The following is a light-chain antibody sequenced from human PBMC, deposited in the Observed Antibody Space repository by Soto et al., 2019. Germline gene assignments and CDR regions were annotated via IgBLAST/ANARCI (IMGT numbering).Light chain of an antibody. Sequence: QSALTQPASVSGSPGQSITISCTGTSSDVGRYKLVSWYQQHPGKAPKLMIYDVSNRPSGVSNRFSGSKSGNTASLTISGLHAEDEADYSCSSYTTSTTLILGGGTKLTVL. V-gene: IGLV2-14*03. CDR2: DVS. CDR1: SSDVGRYKL. CDR3: SSYTTSTTLI. J-gene: IGLJ2*01.